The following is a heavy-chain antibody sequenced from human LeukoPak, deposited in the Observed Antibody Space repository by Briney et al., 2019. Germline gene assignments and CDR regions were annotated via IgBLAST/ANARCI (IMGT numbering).Heavy chain of an antibody. Sequence: GGSLRLSCAASGFTFSGHCMIWVRQAPGKGLEWVANINQGGSDKYYVDSVKGRFTISRDNANNLLYLQMNSLRGEDTAVYYFTRHSSRAEDDWGQGTLVTVSS. D-gene: IGHD6-6*01. CDR1: GFTFSGHC. CDR3: TRHSSRAEDD. V-gene: IGHV3-7*01. CDR2: INQGGSDK. J-gene: IGHJ4*02.